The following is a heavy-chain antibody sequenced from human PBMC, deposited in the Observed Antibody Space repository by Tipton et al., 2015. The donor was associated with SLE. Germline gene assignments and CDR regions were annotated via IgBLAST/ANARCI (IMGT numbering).Heavy chain of an antibody. CDR2: IYYSGST. CDR1: GGSISSYY. Sequence: TLSLTCTVSGGSISSYYWSWIRQPPGKGLEWIGYIYYSGSTNYNPSLKSRVTISVDTSKNQFSLKLSSVTAADTAIYFCARDWGYCHSTHCPREGYFDYWGPGIQVTVSS. J-gene: IGHJ4*02. CDR3: ARDWGYCHSTHCPREGYFDY. V-gene: IGHV4-59*01. D-gene: IGHD2-15*01.